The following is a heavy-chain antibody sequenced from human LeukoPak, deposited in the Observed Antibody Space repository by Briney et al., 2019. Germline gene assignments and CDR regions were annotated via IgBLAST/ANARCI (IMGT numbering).Heavy chain of an antibody. CDR2: ISGSGGST. Sequence: GGSLRLSCAASGFTFSSYAMSWVRQAPGKGLEWVSAISGSGGSTSYADSVKGRFTVSRDNSKNTLYLQMNSLGAEDTAVYYCAKVVSGYHFDYWGQGTLVTVSS. CDR3: AKVVSGYHFDY. CDR1: GFTFSSYA. D-gene: IGHD5-12*01. V-gene: IGHV3-23*01. J-gene: IGHJ4*02.